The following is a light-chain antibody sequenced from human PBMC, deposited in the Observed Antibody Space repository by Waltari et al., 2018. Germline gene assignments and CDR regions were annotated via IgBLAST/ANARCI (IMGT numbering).Light chain of an antibody. CDR3: QSYDSSLRDV. CDR1: SSNIGGGYE. V-gene: IGLV1-40*01. J-gene: IGLJ1*01. CDR2: SNF. Sequence: QSVLTQPPSVSGAPGQRVTISCTGSSSNIGGGYEVHGYQQLPGPAPKLLIYSNFNRPSGVPDRFSGSKSGTSAFLAISGLQAEDEADYYCQSYDSSLRDVFGTGTKVTVL.